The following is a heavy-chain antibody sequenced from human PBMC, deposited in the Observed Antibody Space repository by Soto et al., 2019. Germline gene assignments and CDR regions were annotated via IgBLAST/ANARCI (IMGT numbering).Heavy chain of an antibody. D-gene: IGHD6-19*01. CDR2: IYYSGTT. V-gene: IGHV4-39*01. Sequence: QLQLQESGPGLVKPSETLSLSCTVSGGSISSSSYYWGWIRQPPGKGLEWIGSIYYSGTTYYNPTLKSRVTISVDTSKNQFSLKLSSVTAADTAVFYCARHHSSGWYSGFDIWGQGTMVTVSS. J-gene: IGHJ3*02. CDR1: GGSISSSSYY. CDR3: ARHHSSGWYSGFDI.